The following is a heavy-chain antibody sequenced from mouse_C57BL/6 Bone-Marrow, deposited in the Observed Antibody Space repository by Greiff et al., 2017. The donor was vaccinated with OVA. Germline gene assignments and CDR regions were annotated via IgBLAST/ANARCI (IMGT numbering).Heavy chain of an antibody. D-gene: IGHD1-1*01. J-gene: IGHJ2*01. Sequence: VQLQQPGAELVMPGASVKLSCKASGYTFTSYWMHWVKQRPGQGLEWIGEIDPSDSYTNYNQKFKGKSTLTVDKSSSTAYMQLSSLTSEDSAVYYCASWGLRYHYWGQGTTLTVSS. CDR1: GYTFTSYW. CDR2: IDPSDSYT. CDR3: ASWGLRYHY. V-gene: IGHV1-69*01.